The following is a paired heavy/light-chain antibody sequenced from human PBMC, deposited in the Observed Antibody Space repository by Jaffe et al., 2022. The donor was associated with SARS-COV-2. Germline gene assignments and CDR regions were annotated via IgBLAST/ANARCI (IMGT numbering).Light chain of an antibody. J-gene: IGLJ2*01. CDR1: ALPKQY. CDR3: QSADSSGTYIVV. V-gene: IGLV3-25*03. Sequence: SYELTQPPSVSVSPGQTARITCSGDALPKQYAYWYQQKPGQAPVLVIYKDSERPSGIPERFSGSSSGTTVTLTISGVQAEDEADYYCQSADSSGTYIVVFGGGTKLTVL. CDR2: KDS.
Heavy chain of an antibody. D-gene: IGHD5-12*01. Sequence: QVQLQESGPGLVKPSQTLSLTCTVSGGSISSGDYYWSWIRQPPGKGLEWIGYIYYSGSTYYNPSLKSRVTISVDTSKNQFSLKLSSVTAADTAVYYCASAVSGYDSAAFDIWGQGTMVTVSS. J-gene: IGHJ3*02. V-gene: IGHV4-30-4*01. CDR1: GGSISSGDYY. CDR2: IYYSGST. CDR3: ASAVSGYDSAAFDI.